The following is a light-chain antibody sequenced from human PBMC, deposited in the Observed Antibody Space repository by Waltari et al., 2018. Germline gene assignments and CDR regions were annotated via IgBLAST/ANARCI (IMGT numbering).Light chain of an antibody. V-gene: IGLV1-36*01. J-gene: IGLJ3*02. Sequence: QSVLTQPPSVSEAPRQRVAISCSGSRSNTGNNAVNWYLQVPGKAPKLLIYYDDLLPSGVSDRFSGSRSGTSASLAISGLQSEDEGDYYCATWDNTLSGWVFGGGTRLTVL. CDR1: RSNTGNNA. CDR2: YDD. CDR3: ATWDNTLSGWV.